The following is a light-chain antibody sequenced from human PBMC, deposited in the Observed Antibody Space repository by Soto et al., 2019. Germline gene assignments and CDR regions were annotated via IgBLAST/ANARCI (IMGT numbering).Light chain of an antibody. CDR2: DGT. CDR3: QQSYSTPTIT. CDR1: QSISNH. V-gene: IGKV1-39*01. Sequence: DIQMTQSPSSLSASVEDRVIITCRASQSISNHLNWYQQKPGKAPKLLIYDGTKLETGVPSRFSGSGSGTYFTLTISSLKPEDFATYYWQQSYSTPTITSGQGTRREIK. J-gene: IGKJ5*01.